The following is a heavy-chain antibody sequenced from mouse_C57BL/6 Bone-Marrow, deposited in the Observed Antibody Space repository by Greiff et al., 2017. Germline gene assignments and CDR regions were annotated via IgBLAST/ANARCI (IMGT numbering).Heavy chain of an antibody. V-gene: IGHV1-26*01. Sequence: VQLQQSGPELVKPGASVKISCKASGYTFTDYYMNWVKQSHGKSLEWIGDINPNNGGTSYNQKFKGKATLTVDKSSSTAYMELRSLTSEDSAVYYCARRDYYGSHDYWGQGTTLTVSS. CDR2: INPNNGGT. CDR3: ARRDYYGSHDY. D-gene: IGHD1-1*01. J-gene: IGHJ2*01. CDR1: GYTFTDYY.